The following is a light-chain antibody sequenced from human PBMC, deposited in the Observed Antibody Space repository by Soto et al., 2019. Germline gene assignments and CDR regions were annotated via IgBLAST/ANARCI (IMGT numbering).Light chain of an antibody. Sequence: QSVLTQPPSVSAAPGQKVTICCSGSSSNIGNSFVSWYQQLPGTAPKLLVYDNNKRPSGIPDRFSGSKSGTSATLGITGLQTGDEADYYCGTWDSSLSAVVFGGGTKVTVL. CDR3: GTWDSSLSAVV. CDR2: DNN. J-gene: IGLJ2*01. CDR1: SSNIGNSF. V-gene: IGLV1-51*01.